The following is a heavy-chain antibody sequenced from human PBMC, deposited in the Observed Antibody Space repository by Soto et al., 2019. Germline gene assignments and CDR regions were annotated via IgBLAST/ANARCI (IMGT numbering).Heavy chain of an antibody. J-gene: IGHJ4*02. D-gene: IGHD6-19*01. Sequence: GGARGLSRPASGFTFISYAMSWVRQAPCKGLEWVSAISGSGGSTYYADSVKGRFTISRDNSKNTLYLQMNSLRAEDTAVYYCAKEDCGWYGGTMCNFDYWGQGTLVTVSS. CDR3: AKEDCGWYGGTMCNFDY. V-gene: IGHV3-23*01. CDR1: GFTFISYA. CDR2: ISGSGGST.